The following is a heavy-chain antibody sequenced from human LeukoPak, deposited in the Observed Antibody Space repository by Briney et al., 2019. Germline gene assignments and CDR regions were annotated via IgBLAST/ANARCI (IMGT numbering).Heavy chain of an antibody. Sequence: PGGSLRLSCTVSGGTLSAFYMNWVRQAPGKGLEWISYIDTKGDKVYDADSMRGRFTISRDNAKNSLYLQMNSLRAEDTAVYYCAKEENYDFWSGYYPFDYWGQGTLVTVSS. D-gene: IGHD3-3*01. V-gene: IGHV3-48*01. CDR1: GGTLSAFY. CDR2: IDTKGDKV. J-gene: IGHJ4*02. CDR3: AKEENYDFWSGYYPFDY.